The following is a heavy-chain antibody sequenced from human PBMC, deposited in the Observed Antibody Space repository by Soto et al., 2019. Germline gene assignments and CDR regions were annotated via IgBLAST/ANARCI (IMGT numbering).Heavy chain of an antibody. V-gene: IGHV1-8*01. CDR2: MNPNSGNT. J-gene: IGHJ4*02. CDR3: ARAPVSSGWYRRYYFDY. Sequence: ASVKVSCKASGYTFTSYDINWVRQATGQGLEWMGWMNPNSGNTGYAQKFQGRVTMTRNTSISTAYMELSSLRSEDTAVYYCARAPVSSGWYRRYYFDYWGQGTLVTVSS. D-gene: IGHD6-19*01. CDR1: GYTFTSYD.